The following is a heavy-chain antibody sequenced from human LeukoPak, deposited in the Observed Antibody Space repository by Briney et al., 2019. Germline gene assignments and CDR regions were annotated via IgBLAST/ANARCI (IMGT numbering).Heavy chain of an antibody. J-gene: IGHJ4*02. Sequence: GRSLRLSCAASGFSFSNYSMKWVRQAPGKGLEWVSSISSSSSNIYYADSVKGRLTISRDNSKNTLYLQMYRLRAEDTVVYYSAKDEDYDYCWGTWEYWGQGTLVTVSS. CDR3: AKDEDYDYCWGTWEY. V-gene: IGHV3-21*04. D-gene: IGHD3-16*01. CDR2: ISSSSSNI. CDR1: GFSFSNYS.